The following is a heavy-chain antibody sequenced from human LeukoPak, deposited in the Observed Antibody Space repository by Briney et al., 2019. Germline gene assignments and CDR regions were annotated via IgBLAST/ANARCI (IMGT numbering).Heavy chain of an antibody. V-gene: IGHV3-30*02. CDR2: IRYDGSNK. J-gene: IGHJ4*02. CDR3: AKEAQDIVVVVAANSHVMYFDY. CDR1: GFTFSSYG. Sequence: PGGSLRLSCAASGFTFSSYGMHWVRQAPGKGLEWVAFIRYDGSNKYYADSVKGRFTISRDNSKNTLYLQMNSLRAEDTAVYYCAKEAQDIVVVVAANSHVMYFDYWGQGTLVTVSS. D-gene: IGHD2-15*01.